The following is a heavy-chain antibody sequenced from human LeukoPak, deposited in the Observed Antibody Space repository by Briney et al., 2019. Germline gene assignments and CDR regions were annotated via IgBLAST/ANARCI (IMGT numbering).Heavy chain of an antibody. D-gene: IGHD4-17*01. CDR2: IYYSGST. V-gene: IGHV4-59*01. CDR1: GGSISSYY. CDR3: ARTTGYGAADFDY. Sequence: SETLSLTCAVSGGSISSYYWSWIRQPPGKGLEWIGYIYYSGSTNYNPSLKSRVTISVDTSKNQFSLKLSSVTAADTAVYYCARTTGYGAADFDYWGQGTLVTVSS. J-gene: IGHJ4*02.